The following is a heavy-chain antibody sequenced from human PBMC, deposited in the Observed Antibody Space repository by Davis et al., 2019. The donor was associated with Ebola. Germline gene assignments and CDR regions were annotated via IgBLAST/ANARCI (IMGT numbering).Heavy chain of an antibody. CDR1: GGSFSGYY. J-gene: IGHJ4*02. V-gene: IGHV4-34*01. D-gene: IGHD6-13*01. CDR2: INHSGST. Sequence: MPSETLSLTCAVYGGSFSGYYWSWIRQPPGKGLEWIGEINHSGSTNYNPSLKSRVTISVDTSKNQFSLKLSSVTAADTAVYYCARTIFSSSWYMDDYWGQGTLVTVSS. CDR3: ARTIFSSSWYMDDY.